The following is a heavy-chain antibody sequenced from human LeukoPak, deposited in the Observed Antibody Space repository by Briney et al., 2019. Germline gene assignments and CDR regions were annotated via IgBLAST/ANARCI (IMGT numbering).Heavy chain of an antibody. CDR3: ARQNMIRGVILFDH. CDR1: GGSISSSSYY. Sequence: SETLSLTCTVSGGSISSSSYYWGWIRQPPGKGLEWIGSIYYSGSTYYNPSLKSRVTISVDTSKNQFSLKLSSVTAADTAVYYCARQNMIRGVILFDHWGQGTLVTVSS. D-gene: IGHD3-10*01. V-gene: IGHV4-39*01. CDR2: IYYSGST. J-gene: IGHJ4*02.